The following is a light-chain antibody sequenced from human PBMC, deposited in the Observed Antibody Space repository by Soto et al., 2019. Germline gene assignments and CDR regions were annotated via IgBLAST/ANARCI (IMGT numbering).Light chain of an antibody. CDR2: GAS. CDR3: QQYNNWPPYT. V-gene: IGKV3-15*01. J-gene: IGKJ2*01. Sequence: EIVMTQSLATLSVSPGERATLSCRASQSVSSNLAWYQQKPGQAPRLLIYGASIRATGIPARFSGSGSGTEFTLTISSLQSEDFAVYYCQQYNNWPPYTFGQGTKLEIK. CDR1: QSVSSN.